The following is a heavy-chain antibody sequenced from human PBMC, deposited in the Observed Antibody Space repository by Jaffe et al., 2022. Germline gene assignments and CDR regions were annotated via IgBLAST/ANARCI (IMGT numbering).Heavy chain of an antibody. CDR1: GGSISSGSYY. CDR2: IYTSGST. D-gene: IGHD3-22*01. CDR3: AREFGSISYYYDSSGYYSFDY. Sequence: QVQLQESGPGLVKPSQTLSLTCTVSGGSISSGSYYWSWIRQPAGKGLEWIGRIYTSGSTNYNPSLKSRVTISVDTSKNQFSLKLSSVTAADTAVYYCAREFGSISYYYDSSGYYSFDYWGQGTLVTVSS. J-gene: IGHJ4*02. V-gene: IGHV4-61*02.